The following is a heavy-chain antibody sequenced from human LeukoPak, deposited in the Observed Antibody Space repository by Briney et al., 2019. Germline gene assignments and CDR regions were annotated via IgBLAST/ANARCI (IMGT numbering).Heavy chain of an antibody. D-gene: IGHD6-19*01. V-gene: IGHV3-48*03. J-gene: IGHJ4*02. CDR1: GFTLSSYE. CDR2: IGLSGSSI. CDR3: ATEFLGAVAETGDY. Sequence: PGGSLRLSCAASGFTLSSYEMNWVRQAPGKGLEWVSFIGLSGSSIYYADSVKGRFTISRDNAKNSLYLQMNSLRAEDTAVYYCATEFLGAVAETGDYWGQGALVTVSS.